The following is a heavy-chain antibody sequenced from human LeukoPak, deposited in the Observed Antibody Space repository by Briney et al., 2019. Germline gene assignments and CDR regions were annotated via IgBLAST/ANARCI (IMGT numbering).Heavy chain of an antibody. V-gene: IGHV4-4*07. CDR2: IYTSGST. Sequence: PSETLSLTCTVSGGSISSYYWNWIRQPAGKGLEWIGRIYTSGSTNYNPSLKSRVTMSVDTSKNQLSLNVTSVTAADTAVYFCARVGGITIFGGASITPNYYMDVWGKGTTVIVSS. D-gene: IGHD3-3*01. CDR3: ARVGGITIFGGASITPNYYMDV. CDR1: GGSISSYY. J-gene: IGHJ6*03.